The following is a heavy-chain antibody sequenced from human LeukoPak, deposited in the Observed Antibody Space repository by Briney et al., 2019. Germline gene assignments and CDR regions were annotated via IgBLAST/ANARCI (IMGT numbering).Heavy chain of an antibody. V-gene: IGHV3-48*04. J-gene: IGHJ3*02. D-gene: IGHD4-11*01. Sequence: GGSLRLSCTASGLTFSPYSMNWVRQAPGKGLEYVSYISSGSGTIYYADSVKGRFTISRDNAKNSLYLQMNSLSAEDTAVYYCARAQKYSYDAFDIWGQGTMVTVSS. CDR2: ISSGSGTI. CDR1: GLTFSPYS. CDR3: ARAQKYSYDAFDI.